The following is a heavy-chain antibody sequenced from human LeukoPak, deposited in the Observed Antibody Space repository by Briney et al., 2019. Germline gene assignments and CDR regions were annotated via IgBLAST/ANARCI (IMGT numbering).Heavy chain of an antibody. CDR1: GFTFSSYA. D-gene: IGHD3-22*01. J-gene: IGHJ5*02. Sequence: GGSLRLSCAASGFTFSSYAMHWVRQAPGKGLEWVAVISYGGSNKYYADSVKGRFTISRDNSKNTVDLQMSGLRAEDTAIYYCAKPYYHDDSGSWGQGTRVTVSS. CDR2: ISYGGSNK. V-gene: IGHV3-30-3*02. CDR3: AKPYYHDDSGS.